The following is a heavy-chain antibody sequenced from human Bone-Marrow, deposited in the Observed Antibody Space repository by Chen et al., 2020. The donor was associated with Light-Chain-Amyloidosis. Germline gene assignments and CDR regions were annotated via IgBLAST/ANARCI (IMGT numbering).Heavy chain of an antibody. CDR1: GFTFGNYW. CDR3: AGEWSGGCYY. CDR2: IREEGNRI. J-gene: IGHJ4*02. Sequence: EVQLVESGGALVQPGGSLRLSCAASGFTFGNYWMSWVRPAPGKGLAWVANIREEGNRIDYLDSVTGGFAISRDTAKTSVYLQESGLGAEATAMYYGAGEWSGGCYYWGQVSLVTVS. V-gene: IGHV3-7*05. D-gene: IGHD3-16*01.